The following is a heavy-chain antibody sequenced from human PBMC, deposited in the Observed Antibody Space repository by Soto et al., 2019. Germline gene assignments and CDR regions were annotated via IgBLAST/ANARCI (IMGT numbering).Heavy chain of an antibody. J-gene: IGHJ4*02. CDR2: IDNSGST. Sequence: SETLSLTCTVSGGSISNYFCNWIRQPAGKGLEWIGRIDNSGSTNYSPSLKSRITMSADTSRNQFSLKLNSVTAADTAVYYCARGGQDFWSGPFDYWGQGALVTVSS. CDR3: ARGGQDFWSGPFDY. V-gene: IGHV4-4*07. CDR1: GGSISNYF. D-gene: IGHD3-3*01.